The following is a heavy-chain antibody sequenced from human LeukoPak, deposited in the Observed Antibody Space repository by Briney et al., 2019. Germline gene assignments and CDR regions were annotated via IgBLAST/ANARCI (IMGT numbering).Heavy chain of an antibody. J-gene: IGHJ4*02. D-gene: IGHD3-9*01. CDR3: AKWGDYDVLTGYYVSDY. CDR2: VTGGGSGI. Sequence: GASLRLSCAASGFTFSNYAMSWVREAPGKGLEWVSAVTGGGSGIYYADSMKSRFTISRDNSKNTLYLQINSLRAEDTAVYYCAKWGDYDVLTGYYVSDYWGQGTLVTVSS. V-gene: IGHV3-23*01. CDR1: GFTFSNYA.